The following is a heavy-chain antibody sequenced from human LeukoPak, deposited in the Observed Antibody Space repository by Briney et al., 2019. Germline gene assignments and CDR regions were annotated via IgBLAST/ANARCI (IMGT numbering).Heavy chain of an antibody. J-gene: IGHJ4*02. V-gene: IGHV4-34*01. Sequence: SETLSLTCAVYGGSFSGYYWSWIRQPPGKGLEWIGEINHSGSTNYNPSLKSRVTISIDTSKNQFSLKLSSVTAADTAVYYCARGAPPAPDYWGQGTLVTVSS. CDR1: GGSFSGYY. CDR2: INHSGST. CDR3: ARGAPPAPDY.